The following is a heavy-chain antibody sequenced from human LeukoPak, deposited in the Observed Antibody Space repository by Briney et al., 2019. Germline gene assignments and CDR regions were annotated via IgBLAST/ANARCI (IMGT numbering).Heavy chain of an antibody. Sequence: HRASVKVSCKASGGTFSSYAISWVRQAPGQGLEWMGGIIPIFGTANYAQKFQGRVTITADESTSTAYMELSSLRSEDTAVYYCARAAKPADRPFDYWGQGTLVTVSS. CDR1: GGTFSSYA. D-gene: IGHD1-14*01. CDR3: ARAAKPADRPFDY. V-gene: IGHV1-69*13. J-gene: IGHJ4*02. CDR2: IIPIFGTA.